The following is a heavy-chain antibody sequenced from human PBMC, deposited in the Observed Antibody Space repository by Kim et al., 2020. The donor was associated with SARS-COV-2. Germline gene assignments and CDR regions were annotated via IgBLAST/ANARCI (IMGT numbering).Heavy chain of an antibody. Sequence: SETLSLTCTVSGGSISSSSYYWGWIRQPPGKGLEWIGSIYYSGSTYYNPSLKSRVTISVDTSKNQFSLKLSSVTAADTAVYYCARLREWLRFDIHYYYYYGMDVWGQGTTVTVSS. CDR1: GGSISSSSYY. CDR3: ARLREWLRFDIHYYYYYGMDV. CDR2: IYYSGST. D-gene: IGHD5-12*01. V-gene: IGHV4-39*01. J-gene: IGHJ6*02.